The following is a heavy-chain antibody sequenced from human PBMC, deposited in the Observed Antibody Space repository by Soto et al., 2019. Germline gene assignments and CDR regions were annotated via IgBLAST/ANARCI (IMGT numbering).Heavy chain of an antibody. D-gene: IGHD3-3*01. CDR3: AKPNTGRRTYYDFFGGFDP. CDR1: GFTFSSYA. CDR2: ISGSGGST. J-gene: IGHJ5*02. V-gene: IGHV3-23*01. Sequence: GGSLRLSCAASGFTFSSYAMSWVRQAPGKGLEWVSAISGSGGSTYYADSVKGRFTISRDNSKNTLYLQMNSLRAEDTAVYYCAKPNTGRRTYYDFFGGFDPWGQGTLVTVSS.